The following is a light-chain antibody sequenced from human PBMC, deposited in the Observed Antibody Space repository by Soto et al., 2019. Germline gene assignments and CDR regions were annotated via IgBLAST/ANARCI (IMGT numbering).Light chain of an antibody. CDR1: QSVSGW. CDR2: RAS. CDR3: QQYDRYPLT. V-gene: IGKV1-5*03. J-gene: IGKJ4*01. Sequence: DIPMTQSPSILSTSVGDRVTITCRASQSVSGWLAWYQQKPGKAPKLLIYRASSLRSGVPSRFSGSASGTEFTLTISGLQPDDFATYYCQQYDRYPLTFVGGTKVAI.